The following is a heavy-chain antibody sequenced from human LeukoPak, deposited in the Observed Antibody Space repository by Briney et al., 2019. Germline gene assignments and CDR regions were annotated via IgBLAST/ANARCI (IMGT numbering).Heavy chain of an antibody. CDR1: GFTFSSYA. V-gene: IGHV4-39*07. D-gene: IGHD2-21*01. Sequence: GSLRLSCAASGFTFSSYATSWVRQPPGKGLEWIGSIYYSGSTYYNPSLKSRVTISVDTSKNQFSLRLSSVTAADTAVYYCARGVISVSGFDPWGQGTLVTVSS. CDR2: IYYSGST. J-gene: IGHJ5*02. CDR3: ARGVISVSGFDP.